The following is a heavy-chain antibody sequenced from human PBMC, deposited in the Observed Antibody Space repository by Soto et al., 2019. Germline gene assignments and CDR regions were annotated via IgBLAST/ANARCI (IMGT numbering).Heavy chain of an antibody. Sequence: ASVKVSCKASGYTFTRYGISWVRQAPGQGLEWIGWISAYNGNTNYAQKLQGRVTMTTDTSTSTAYMELRSLRSDDTAVYYCAREAIDYGDYPLYFQHWGQGTLVTSPQ. CDR2: ISAYNGNT. CDR3: AREAIDYGDYPLYFQH. D-gene: IGHD4-17*01. J-gene: IGHJ1*01. CDR1: GYTFTRYG. V-gene: IGHV1-18*01.